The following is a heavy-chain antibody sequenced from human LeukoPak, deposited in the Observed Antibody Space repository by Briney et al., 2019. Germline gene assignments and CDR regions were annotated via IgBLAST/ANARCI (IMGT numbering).Heavy chain of an antibody. CDR2: IYNSGST. CDR1: GGSISSYY. V-gene: IGHV4-4*09. CDR3: ARPRTYCGGDCFSYSFDL. Sequence: SETLSLTCTVSGGSISSYYWSWIRQPPGKGLEWMGYIYNSGSTNYNPSLKSRVTMSVDTSKNQFSLKLSSVTAADTAVYYCARPRTYCGGDCFSYSFDLWGQGTLVTVSS. J-gene: IGHJ3*01. D-gene: IGHD2-21*02.